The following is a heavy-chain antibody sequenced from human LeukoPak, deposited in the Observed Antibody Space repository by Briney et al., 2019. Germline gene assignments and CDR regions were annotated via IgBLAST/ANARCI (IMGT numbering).Heavy chain of an antibody. CDR1: GGSISSSNW. CDR2: IYHSGST. J-gene: IGHJ3*02. D-gene: IGHD3-22*01. Sequence: SETLSLTCAVSGGSISSSNWWSWVRPPPGKGLEWIGEIYHSGSTNYNPSLKSRVTISVDKSKNQFSLKLSSVTAADTAVYYCARDTPSGDYYDSSGYYSPAGFDIWGQGTMVTVSS. CDR3: ARDTPSGDYYDSSGYYSPAGFDI. V-gene: IGHV4-4*02.